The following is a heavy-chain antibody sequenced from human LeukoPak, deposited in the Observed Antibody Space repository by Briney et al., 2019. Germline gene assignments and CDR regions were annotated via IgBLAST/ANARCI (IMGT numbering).Heavy chain of an antibody. CDR2: INPSGDST. D-gene: IGHD3-3*01. CDR1: GYTFTSYY. J-gene: IGHJ4*02. V-gene: IGHV1-46*01. Sequence: GASVKLSCKASGYTFTSYYMHWVRQAPGQGLEWMGIINPSGDSTSYAQKLQGRVTMTTDTSTSTAYMELRSLRSDDTAVYYCARDYDFWSGYNHGFDYWGQGTLVTVSS. CDR3: ARDYDFWSGYNHGFDY.